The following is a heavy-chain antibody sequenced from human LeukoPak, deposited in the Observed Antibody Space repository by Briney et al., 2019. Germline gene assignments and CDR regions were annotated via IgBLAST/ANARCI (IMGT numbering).Heavy chain of an antibody. CDR1: GFTFSDYY. CDR3: ASTHSSGWYSYRYFDL. V-gene: IGHV3-11*01. J-gene: IGHJ2*01. Sequence: GGSLRLSCAASGFTFSDYYMSWIRQAPGKGLEWVSYISSSGSTIYYADSVKGRFTISRDNAKNSLYLQMNSLRAEDTAVYYCASTHSSGWYSYRYFDLWGRGTLVTVSS. D-gene: IGHD6-13*01. CDR2: ISSSGSTI.